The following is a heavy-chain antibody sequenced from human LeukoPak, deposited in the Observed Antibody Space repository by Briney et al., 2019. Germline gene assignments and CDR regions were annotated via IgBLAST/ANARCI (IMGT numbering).Heavy chain of an antibody. D-gene: IGHD5-24*01. J-gene: IGHJ4*02. Sequence: GGSLRLSCATSGFTFSTSGMHWVRQAPGKGLEWVSLIYSGGSTYYADSVQGRFIISRDNSKNTLYLQMNSLRAEDTAVYYCARGEWLQLDHWGQGTLVTVSS. V-gene: IGHV3-NL1*01. CDR2: IYSGGST. CDR1: GFTFSTSG. CDR3: ARGEWLQLDH.